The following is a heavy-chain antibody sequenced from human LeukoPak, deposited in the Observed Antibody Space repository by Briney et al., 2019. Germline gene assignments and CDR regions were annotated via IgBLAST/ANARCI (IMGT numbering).Heavy chain of an antibody. D-gene: IGHD3-10*01. Sequence: SETLSLTCTVSGGSISSGGYYWSWIRQHPGKGLEWIGYIYYSGSTYYNPSLKSRVTISVDTSKNQFSLKLSSVTAADTAVYYCARGHYYGSGSLGRGLYFDYWGQGTLVTVSS. J-gene: IGHJ4*02. CDR1: GGSISSGGYY. CDR2: IYYSGST. CDR3: ARGHYYGSGSLGRGLYFDY. V-gene: IGHV4-31*03.